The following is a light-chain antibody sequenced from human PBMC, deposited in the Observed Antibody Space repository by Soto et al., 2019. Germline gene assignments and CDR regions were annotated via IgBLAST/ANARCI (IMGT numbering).Light chain of an antibody. CDR2: GAS. V-gene: IGKV3-20*01. CDR1: QSVSSY. CDR3: QQYGSSPIT. J-gene: IGKJ5*01. Sequence: EVVLTQSPVTLSLSPGERATLSCRASQSVSSYLAWYQQKPGQAPRLLIYGASNRATGIPDRFSGTVSGTDFTLTISRLEPEDFAVYYCQQYGSSPITFGQGTRLEI.